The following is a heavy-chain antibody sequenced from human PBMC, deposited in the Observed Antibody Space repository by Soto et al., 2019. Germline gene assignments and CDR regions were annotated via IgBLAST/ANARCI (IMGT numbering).Heavy chain of an antibody. CDR1: GFNSSNHW. Sequence: GGSLRLSCAASGFNSSNHWMHWVRQRPAEGLVWVSRITSDGKSKAYAESVKGRFAISRDNAKNTLYLQMNGLTAEDTAVYYCARESGDWPLNWFDPWGQGTLVTVSS. J-gene: IGHJ5*02. D-gene: IGHD2-21*02. CDR3: ARESGDWPLNWFDP. V-gene: IGHV3-74*01. CDR2: ITSDGKSK.